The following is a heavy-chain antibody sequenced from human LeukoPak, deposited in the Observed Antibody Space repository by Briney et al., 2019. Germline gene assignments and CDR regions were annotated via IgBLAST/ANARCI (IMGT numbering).Heavy chain of an antibody. CDR2: IKKDGSEK. V-gene: IGHV3-7*01. CDR1: GFTFSSYW. J-gene: IGHJ4*02. CDR3: ARHLSGVTGYTYGRGIDY. D-gene: IGHD5-18*01. Sequence: GGSLRLSCEPSGFTFSSYWMSWFRQAPGKGLEWVANIKKDGSEKYYVDSVKGRFTISRDNAKTSLYLQMISLRAEDTAVYYCARHLSGVTGYTYGRGIDYWGQGTLVTVSS.